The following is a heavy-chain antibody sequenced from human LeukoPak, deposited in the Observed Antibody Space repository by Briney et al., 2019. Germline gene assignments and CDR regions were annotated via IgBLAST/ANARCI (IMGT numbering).Heavy chain of an antibody. CDR1: GGTFNNYV. CDR3: ARGELRYFADGFDY. V-gene: IGHV1-69*04. Sequence: ASVKVSCKTSGGTFNNYVISWVRQAPGQGLEWMGRIIPILDIANSAQKFQGRVTITADKSTSTAYMELSSPRSEDTAVYYCARGELRYFADGFDYWGQGTLVTVSS. J-gene: IGHJ4*02. CDR2: IIPILDIA. D-gene: IGHD3-9*01.